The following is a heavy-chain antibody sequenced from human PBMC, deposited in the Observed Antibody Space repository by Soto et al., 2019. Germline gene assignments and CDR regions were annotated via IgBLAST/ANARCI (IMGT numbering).Heavy chain of an antibody. Sequence: QVQLQESGPGLVKPSETLSLTCTVSGGSVSSGSYYWSWIRQPPGKGLEWIGYIYYSASTNYNTSLKCRVTISVDTSKNQFSLKLSSVTAADTAVYYCARVFPYYYYGMDVW. CDR1: GGSVSSGSYY. J-gene: IGHJ6*01. V-gene: IGHV4-61*01. CDR3: ARVFPYYYYGMDV. CDR2: IYYSAST.